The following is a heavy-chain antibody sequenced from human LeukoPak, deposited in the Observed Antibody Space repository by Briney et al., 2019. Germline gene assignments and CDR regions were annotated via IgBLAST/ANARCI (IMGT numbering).Heavy chain of an antibody. Sequence: GGSLRLSCAASGFTFSRYWMHWVRHAPGKGLVWVSRINSDGSSTNSADSVKGRFTISRDNAKNTLYLQMNSLRAEDTAVYYCARRGAVAATGDYWGQGTLVTVSS. V-gene: IGHV3-74*01. J-gene: IGHJ4*02. CDR2: INSDGSST. D-gene: IGHD2-15*01. CDR3: ARRGAVAATGDY. CDR1: GFTFSRYW.